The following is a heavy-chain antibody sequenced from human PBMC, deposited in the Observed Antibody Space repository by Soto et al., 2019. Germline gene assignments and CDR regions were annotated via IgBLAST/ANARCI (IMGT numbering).Heavy chain of an antibody. CDR3: ARQSMVRGVIIGRNFDY. D-gene: IGHD3-10*01. V-gene: IGHV5-51*01. CDR2: IYPGDSDT. Sequence: GESLKISCKGSGYSLTSYWIGWVRQMPGKGLEWMGIIYPGDSDTRYSPSFQGQVTISADKSISTAYLQWSSLKASDTAMYYCARQSMVRGVIIGRNFDYWGQGTLVTVSS. J-gene: IGHJ4*02. CDR1: GYSLTSYW.